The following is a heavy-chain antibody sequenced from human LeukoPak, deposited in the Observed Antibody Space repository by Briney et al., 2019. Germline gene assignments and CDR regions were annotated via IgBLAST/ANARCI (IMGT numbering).Heavy chain of an antibody. D-gene: IGHD3-3*01. CDR2: GSEK. J-gene: IGHJ4*02. Sequence: GSEKYYVNSVKGRFTISRDNAKNSLYLQMNSLRAGDTALYYCARDSKYYDFWSGYSPLDYWGQGTLVTVSS. V-gene: IGHV3-7*01. CDR3: ARDSKYYDFWSGYSPLDY.